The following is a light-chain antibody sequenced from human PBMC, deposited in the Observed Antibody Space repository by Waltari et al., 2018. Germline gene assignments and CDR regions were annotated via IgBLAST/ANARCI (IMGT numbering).Light chain of an antibody. Sequence: EIVMTQSPATLSVSPGERATLSCRASQTITDNLAWYQQKPGQPPRLLIYGASPRATGVPARFSGSGSGTDFTLTISSLQSDDFAIYYCQQYNTWPPLTFGGGTKVEIK. CDR1: QTITDN. V-gene: IGKV3-15*01. CDR2: GAS. CDR3: QQYNTWPPLT. J-gene: IGKJ4*01.